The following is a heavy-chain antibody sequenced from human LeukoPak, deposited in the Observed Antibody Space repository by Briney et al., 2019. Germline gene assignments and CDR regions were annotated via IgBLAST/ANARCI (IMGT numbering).Heavy chain of an antibody. D-gene: IGHD3-10*01. CDR2: IYHSGST. CDR3: ARVRSGYGSGSYYRGAFDI. Sequence: SQTLSLTCIVSGGSISSNNYWHWIRQHPGKGLEWIGYIYHSGSTYYNPSLKSRVTISVDRSKNQFSLKLSSVTAADTAVYYCARVRSGYGSGSYYRGAFDIWGQGTMVTVSS. CDR1: GGSISSNNY. J-gene: IGHJ3*02. V-gene: IGHV4-30-2*01.